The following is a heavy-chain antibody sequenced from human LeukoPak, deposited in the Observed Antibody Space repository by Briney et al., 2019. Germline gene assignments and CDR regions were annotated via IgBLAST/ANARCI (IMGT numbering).Heavy chain of an antibody. CDR3: ARGPGIAAAAEGNHFGY. Sequence: GGSLRLSCAASGFTFSSYAMHWVRQAPGKGLEWVAVISYDGSNKYYADSVKGRFTISRDNAKNSLYLQMNSLRAEDTAVYYCARGPGIAAAAEGNHFGYWGQGTLVTVSS. CDR2: ISYDGSNK. CDR1: GFTFSSYA. J-gene: IGHJ4*02. D-gene: IGHD6-13*01. V-gene: IGHV3-30-3*01.